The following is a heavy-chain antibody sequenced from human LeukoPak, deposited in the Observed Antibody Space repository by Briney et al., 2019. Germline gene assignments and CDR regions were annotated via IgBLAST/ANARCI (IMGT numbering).Heavy chain of an antibody. Sequence: PGGSLRLSCAASGFTFSSYAMSWVRQAPGKGLEWVSAISGSGGSTYYADSVKGRFTISRDNSKNTLYLQMSSLRAEDTAVYYCVKDLQSPSGDPLNWFDPWGQGTLVTVSS. D-gene: IGHD1-14*01. CDR1: GFTFSSYA. V-gene: IGHV3-23*01. J-gene: IGHJ5*02. CDR3: VKDLQSPSGDPLNWFDP. CDR2: ISGSGGST.